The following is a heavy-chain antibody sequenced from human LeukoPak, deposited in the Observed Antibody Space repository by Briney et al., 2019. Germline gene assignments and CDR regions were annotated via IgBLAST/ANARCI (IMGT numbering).Heavy chain of an antibody. J-gene: IGHJ4*02. CDR3: ARVGVLSSSWLLY. D-gene: IGHD6-13*01. CDR2: ISGSGGST. Sequence: GGSLRLSCAASGFTFSSYAMSWVRQAPGKGLEWVSAISGSGGSTYYADSVKGRFTISRDNSKNTLYLQMNSLRAEDTAVYYCARVGVLSSSWLLYWGQGTLVTVSS. CDR1: GFTFSSYA. V-gene: IGHV3-23*01.